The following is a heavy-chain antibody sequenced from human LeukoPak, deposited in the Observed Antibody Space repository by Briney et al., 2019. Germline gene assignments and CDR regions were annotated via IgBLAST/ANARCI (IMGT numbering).Heavy chain of an antibody. CDR2: FSACNGNT. CDR3: ASCYGARPRAFDI. CDR1: GSTFTSYG. D-gene: IGHD4-17*01. V-gene: IGHV1-18*01. J-gene: IGHJ3*02. Sequence: GASVKLSCKASGSTFTSYGISWVRQAPGQGLERMGWFSACNGNTNYAQKLQSRVTMTTDTSTSTAYMELRSLRSDDTAVYYCASCYGARPRAFDIWGQGTMVTVSS.